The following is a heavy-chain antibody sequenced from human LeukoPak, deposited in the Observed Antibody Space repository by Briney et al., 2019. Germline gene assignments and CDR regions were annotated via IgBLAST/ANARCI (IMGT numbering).Heavy chain of an antibody. Sequence: PGGSLRLSCAASGFTVSSNYMSWVRQAPGKGLEWVSVIYSGGTTYYADSVKGRFTISRDNSKNTLYLQMNSLRAEDTAVYYCAKDRQNYYGSGSYALDIWGQGTMVRLF. D-gene: IGHD3-10*01. CDR1: GFTVSSNY. CDR3: AKDRQNYYGSGSYALDI. V-gene: IGHV3-66*02. J-gene: IGHJ3*02. CDR2: IYSGGTT.